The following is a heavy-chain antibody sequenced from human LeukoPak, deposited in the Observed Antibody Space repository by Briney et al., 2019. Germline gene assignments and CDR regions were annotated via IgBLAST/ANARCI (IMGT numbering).Heavy chain of an antibody. D-gene: IGHD3-22*01. V-gene: IGHV1-2*02. CDR2: INPNSGGT. CDR1: GYTFTGYY. CDR3: AREVPYDSSRYYQPFDY. Sequence: ASVKVSCKASGYTFTGYYMHWVRQAPGQGLEWMGWINPNSGGTNYAQKFQGRVTMTRDTSISTAYMELRSLRSDDTAVYYCAREVPYDSSRYYQPFDYWGQGTLDTVSS. J-gene: IGHJ4*02.